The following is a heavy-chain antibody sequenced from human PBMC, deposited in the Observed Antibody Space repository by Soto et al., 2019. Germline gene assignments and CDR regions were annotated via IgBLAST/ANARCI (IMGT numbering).Heavy chain of an antibody. CDR1: GYTFTSYD. J-gene: IGHJ4*02. V-gene: IGHV1-8*01. D-gene: IGHD1-1*01. CDR3: AREKGLNWTDDF. CDR2: MNPNSGNT. Sequence: GASVKVSCKASGYTFTSYDINGVRQATGQGLEWMGWMNPNSGNTGYAQKFQGRVTMTRNTSISTAYMELSSLRSEDTAVYYCAREKGLNWTDDFWGQGTLVTVSS.